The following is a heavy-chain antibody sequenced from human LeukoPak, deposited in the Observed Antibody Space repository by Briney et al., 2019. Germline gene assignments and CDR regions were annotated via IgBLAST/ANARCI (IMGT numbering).Heavy chain of an antibody. CDR1: GGSFSGYY. V-gene: IGHV4-34*01. J-gene: IGHJ4*02. CDR3: ARGPGGYDYVWGSYLYTYYFDY. Sequence: PSETLSLTCAVYGGSFSGYYWSWIRQPPGKGLEWIGEINHSGSTNYNPSLKSRVTISVDTSKNQFSLKLSSVTAADTAVYYCARGPGGYDYVWGSYLYTYYFDYWGQGTLVTVSS. CDR2: INHSGST. D-gene: IGHD3-16*02.